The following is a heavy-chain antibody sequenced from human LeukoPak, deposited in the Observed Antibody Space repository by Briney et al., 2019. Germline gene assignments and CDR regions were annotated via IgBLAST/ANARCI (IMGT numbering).Heavy chain of an antibody. V-gene: IGHV3-72*01. D-gene: IGHD3-16*01. J-gene: IGHJ4*02. CDR2: IRDKGARYTT. CDR1: GFTFSDPY. Sequence: GGSLRLSCAGSGFTFSDPYMDWVRQAPGKGLEWVGLIRDKGARYTTEYAASVKGRFIISRDDSKNSLYLQMNSLKTEDTAVYYCARPYGLRERVINWGAFDYWGQGTLVTVSS. CDR3: ARPYGLRERVINWGAFDY.